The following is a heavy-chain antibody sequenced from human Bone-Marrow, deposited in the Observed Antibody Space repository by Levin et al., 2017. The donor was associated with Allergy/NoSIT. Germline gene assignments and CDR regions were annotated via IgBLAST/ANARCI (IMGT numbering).Heavy chain of an antibody. CDR1: GYTFTSYD. Sequence: ASVKVSCKASGYTFTSYDINWVRQATGQGLEWMGWMNPNSGNTGYAQKFQGRVTMTRNTSISTAYMELSSLRSEDTAVYYCARGWIQLWFRDYYFDYWGQGTLVTVSS. CDR2: MNPNSGNT. V-gene: IGHV1-8*01. CDR3: ARGWIQLWFRDYYFDY. D-gene: IGHD5-18*01. J-gene: IGHJ4*02.